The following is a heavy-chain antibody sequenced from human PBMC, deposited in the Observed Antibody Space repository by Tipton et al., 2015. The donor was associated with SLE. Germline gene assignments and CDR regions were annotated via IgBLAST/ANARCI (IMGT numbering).Heavy chain of an antibody. V-gene: IGHV4-59*02. CDR1: GASVSSFC. J-gene: IGHJ4*02. Sequence: TLSLTCTVSGASVSSFCWSWIRQPPGKGLEWIGYMYYSGSTNYNPSLKSRVTIFVDTSKNQISLKLSSVIAADTAVYFCARIQVLYYYGSGSYVFDIWGQGSPVTVSS. CDR3: ARIQVLYYYGSGSYVFDI. D-gene: IGHD3-10*01. CDR2: MYYSGST.